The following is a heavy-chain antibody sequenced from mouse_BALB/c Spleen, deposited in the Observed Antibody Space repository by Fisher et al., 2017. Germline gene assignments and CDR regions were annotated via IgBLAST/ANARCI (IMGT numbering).Heavy chain of an antibody. Sequence: KFKGKATLTVDTSSSTAYMQLSSLASEDSAVYYCARSWTRNYYAMDYWGQGTSVTVSS. V-gene: IGHV1-50*01. CDR3: ARSWTRNYYAMDY. J-gene: IGHJ4*01.